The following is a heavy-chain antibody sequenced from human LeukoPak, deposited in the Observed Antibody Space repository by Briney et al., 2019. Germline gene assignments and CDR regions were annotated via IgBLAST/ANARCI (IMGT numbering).Heavy chain of an antibody. V-gene: IGHV3-23*01. J-gene: IGHJ6*02. Sequence: GGSLRLSCAASGFTFSSYSMSWVRQAPGKGLEWVSYISSSGSSIHYADSVKGRFTISRDNSKNMLYLQMNSLRAEDTAIYYCTKKRLNRLGFYYGIDVWGQGTTVTVSS. D-gene: IGHD4-17*01. CDR2: ISSSGSSI. CDR1: GFTFSSYS. CDR3: TKKRLNRLGFYYGIDV.